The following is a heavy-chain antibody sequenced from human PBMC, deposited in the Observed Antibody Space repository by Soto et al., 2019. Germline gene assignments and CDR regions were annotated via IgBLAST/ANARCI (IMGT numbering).Heavy chain of an antibody. V-gene: IGHV4-59*01. J-gene: IGHJ4*02. CDR3: ARERHGELFDY. CDR1: GGSISSYY. CDR2: VYYSGST. Sequence: SETLSLTCTVSGGSISSYYWSWIRRPPGKGLEWIGYVYYSGSTNYNPSLKSRVTISVDTSKNQFSLKLSSVTAADTAVYYCARERHGELFDYWGQGTLVTVSS. D-gene: IGHD1-7*01.